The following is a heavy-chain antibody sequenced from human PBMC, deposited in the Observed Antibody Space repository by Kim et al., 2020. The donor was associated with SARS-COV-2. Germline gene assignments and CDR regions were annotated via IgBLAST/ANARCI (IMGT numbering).Heavy chain of an antibody. Sequence: GGSLRLSCAASGFTFSSYEMNWVRQAPGKGLEWASYISSSGSTIYYADSVKGRFTISRDNAKNSLYLQMNSLRAEDTAVYYCAREGLASGYDPRGSSTPYYYYGMDVWGQGTTVTVSS. J-gene: IGHJ6*02. CDR3: AREGLASGYDPRGSSTPYYYYGMDV. CDR1: GFTFSSYE. CDR2: ISSSGSTI. V-gene: IGHV3-48*03. D-gene: IGHD5-12*01.